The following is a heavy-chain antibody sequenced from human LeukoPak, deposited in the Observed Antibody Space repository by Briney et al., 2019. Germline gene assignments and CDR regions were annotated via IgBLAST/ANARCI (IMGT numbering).Heavy chain of an antibody. D-gene: IGHD3-9*01. Sequence: GGSLRLSCALSGFTVTDYYMSWVRQAPGKGLEWVSVVYMAGSTYHAHSVRGRFTVSRDTSKNTVYLQMNSLRVEDTAVYYCARNSDILTESYGAFDMWGQGTMVTVSS. CDR3: ARNSDILTESYGAFDM. V-gene: IGHV3-53*01. J-gene: IGHJ3*02. CDR1: GFTVTDYY. CDR2: VYMAGST.